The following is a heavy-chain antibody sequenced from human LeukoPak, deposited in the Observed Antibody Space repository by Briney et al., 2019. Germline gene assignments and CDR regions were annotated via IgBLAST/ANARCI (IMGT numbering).Heavy chain of an antibody. CDR1: GYTFTGYY. J-gene: IGHJ4*02. D-gene: IGHD2-15*01. CDR3: AREYCSGGSCYPTSDY. V-gene: IGHV1-2*02. Sequence: ASVKVSCKASGYTFTGYYMHWVRQAPGQGLEWMGWINPNSGGTNYAQKFQGRVTMTRDTSISTAFMELSRLRSDDTAVYYCAREYCSGGSCYPTSDYWGQGTLVTVSS. CDR2: INPNSGGT.